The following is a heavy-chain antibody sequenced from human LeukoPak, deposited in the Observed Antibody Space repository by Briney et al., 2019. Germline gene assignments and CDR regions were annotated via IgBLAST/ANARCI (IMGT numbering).Heavy chain of an antibody. Sequence: GESLRISCRGAGYSFITCWIGWVRQMPGKGLEWMGIIYPGDSDTRYSPSFEGQVTISADKSISTVYLQSSSLRASDTAMYYCARQNLRRDFWCGNHTNVMEVWGQGTTVTVSS. V-gene: IGHV5-51*01. D-gene: IGHD3-3*01. CDR2: IYPGDSDT. CDR3: ARQNLRRDFWCGNHTNVMEV. CDR1: GYSFITCW. J-gene: IGHJ6*02.